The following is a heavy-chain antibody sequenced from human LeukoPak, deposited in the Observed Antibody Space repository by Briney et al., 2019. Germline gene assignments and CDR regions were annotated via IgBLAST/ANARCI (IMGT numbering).Heavy chain of an antibody. CDR2: ISWNSGSI. J-gene: IGHJ4*02. Sequence: GGSLRLSCAVSGFTFNSYEMDWVRQAPGKGLEWVSGISWNSGSIGYADSVKGRFTISRDNAKNSLYLQMNSLRAEDTALYYCAKDFDGGSATAHFDYWGQGTLVTVSS. CDR3: AKDFDGGSATAHFDY. D-gene: IGHD2-15*01. CDR1: GFTFNSYE. V-gene: IGHV3-9*01.